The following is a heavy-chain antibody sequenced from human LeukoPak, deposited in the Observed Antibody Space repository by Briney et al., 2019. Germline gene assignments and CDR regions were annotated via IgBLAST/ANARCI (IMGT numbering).Heavy chain of an antibody. V-gene: IGHV3-30-3*01. CDR3: ARSLDY. Sequence: GRSLRLSCAASGFTFSSYAMDWIRQAPGRGLERVAVISYDGSKKYYADSVRGRFTISRDNSKNTVYLQMNSLRGDDTAVYYCARSLDYWGQGTLVTVSS. CDR2: ISYDGSKK. CDR1: GFTFSSYA. J-gene: IGHJ4*02.